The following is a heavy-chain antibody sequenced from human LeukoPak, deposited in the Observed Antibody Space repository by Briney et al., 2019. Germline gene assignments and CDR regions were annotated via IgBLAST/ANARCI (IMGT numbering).Heavy chain of an antibody. Sequence: PSETLSLTCTVSGAFLSFTSHSWGWVRQPPGKGLEWMATFHSSGSTFYDPSLQSRVTISADTSKSQFSLNLSSMTAADTAVYYCARLPTGFPNWFDTWGQGTLVTVSS. V-gene: IGHV4-39*01. CDR1: GAFLSFTSHS. D-gene: IGHD4-17*01. J-gene: IGHJ5*02. CDR2: FHSSGST. CDR3: ARLPTGFPNWFDT.